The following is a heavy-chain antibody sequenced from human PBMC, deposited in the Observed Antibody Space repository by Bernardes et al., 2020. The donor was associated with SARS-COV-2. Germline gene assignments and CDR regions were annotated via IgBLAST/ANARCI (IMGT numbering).Heavy chain of an antibody. CDR2: IYYSGST. CDR1: GGSISSYY. J-gene: IGHJ5*02. CDR3: ARDEYGSGSYRGFDP. Sequence: SETLSLTCTVSGGSISSYYWSWIRQPPGKGLEWIGYIYYSGSTNYNPSLKSRVTISVDTSKNQFSLKLSSVTAADTAVYYCARDEYGSGSYRGFDPWGQGTLVTVSS. D-gene: IGHD3-10*01. V-gene: IGHV4-59*01.